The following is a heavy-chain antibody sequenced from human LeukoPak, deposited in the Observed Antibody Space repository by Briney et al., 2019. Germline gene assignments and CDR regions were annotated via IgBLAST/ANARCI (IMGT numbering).Heavy chain of an antibody. CDR2: ISYDGSNK. D-gene: IGHD2-2*01. CDR1: GFTFSSYG. CDR3: AIEYCSSTSCPGDFDY. J-gene: IGHJ4*02. V-gene: IGHV3-30*19. Sequence: PGGSLRLSCAASGFTFSSYGMHWVRQAPGKGLEWVAVISYDGSNKYYADSVKGRFTISRDNSKNTLYLQMNSLRAEDTAVYYCAIEYCSSTSCPGDFDYWGQGTLVTVSS.